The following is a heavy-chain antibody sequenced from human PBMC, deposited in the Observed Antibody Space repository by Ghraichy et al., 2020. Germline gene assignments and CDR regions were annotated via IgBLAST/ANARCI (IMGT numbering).Heavy chain of an antibody. Sequence: SETLSLTCTVSGGSISSYYWSCIRQPPGKGLEWIGYIYYSGSTNYNPSLKSRVTISVDTSKNQFSLKLSSVTAADTAVYYCARSITMVRGAPYYYYGMDVWGQGTTVTVSS. J-gene: IGHJ6*02. D-gene: IGHD3-10*01. CDR1: GGSISSYY. V-gene: IGHV4-59*01. CDR3: ARSITMVRGAPYYYYGMDV. CDR2: IYYSGST.